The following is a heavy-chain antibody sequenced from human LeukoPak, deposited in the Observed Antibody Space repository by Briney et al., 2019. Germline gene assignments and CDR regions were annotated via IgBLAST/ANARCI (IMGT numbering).Heavy chain of an antibody. CDR1: GYTLTDYY. J-gene: IGHJ4*02. D-gene: IGHD3-22*01. Sequence: ASVKVSCKASGYTLTDYYMHWVRQAPGQALEWMGRINPNSGGTNYAQKFQGRVTMTRDTSISTVYMELSRLRSDDTAVYNCARAGYYESSGYYEYWGQGTLVTVSS. CDR2: INPNSGGT. V-gene: IGHV1-2*06. CDR3: ARAGYYESSGYYEY.